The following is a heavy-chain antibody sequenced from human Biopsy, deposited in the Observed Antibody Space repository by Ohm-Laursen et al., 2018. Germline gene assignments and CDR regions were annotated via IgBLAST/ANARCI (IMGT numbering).Heavy chain of an antibody. D-gene: IGHD6-13*01. V-gene: IGHV3-9*01. Sequence: RSLRLSCAASGFKFDEFAMHWVRQTPGKGLEWVSAINWNSDRVDYADSVKGRFTISRDNAENSLYLEMNSLRAEDTALYYCAKGAGSSRSQGFDYWGQGILVTVSS. CDR2: INWNSDRV. CDR1: GFKFDEFA. CDR3: AKGAGSSRSQGFDY. J-gene: IGHJ4*02.